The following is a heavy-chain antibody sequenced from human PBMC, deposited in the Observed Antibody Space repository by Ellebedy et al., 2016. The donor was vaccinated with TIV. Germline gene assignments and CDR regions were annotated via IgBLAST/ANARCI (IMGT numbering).Heavy chain of an antibody. CDR1: GGSISSYY. CDR2: IFSSGSN. J-gene: IGHJ4*02. Sequence: MPSETLSLTCTVSGGSISSYYWSWIRQPPGKGLEWIGYIFSSGSNNYNPSLKSRVTISLDTSKNQFSLKLSSVTDADTAVYYFARLVARDYLDYWGQGTLVTVSS. D-gene: IGHD2-15*01. V-gene: IGHV4-59*08. CDR3: ARLVARDYLDY.